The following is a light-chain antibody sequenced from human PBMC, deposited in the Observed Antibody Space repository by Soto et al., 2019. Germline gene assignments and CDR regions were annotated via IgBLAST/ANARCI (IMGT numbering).Light chain of an antibody. Sequence: QSVLTQPPSVSGAPGQRVTISCTGSSSNIGADYDVHWYQHLPGTAPKLLIYGNNDRPSGVPDRFSGSKSGTSVSLAITGLQAEDEADYYCHSYDSRLSGYVFGTGTKVTVL. CDR3: HSYDSRLSGYV. CDR1: SSNIGADYD. J-gene: IGLJ1*01. CDR2: GNN. V-gene: IGLV1-40*01.